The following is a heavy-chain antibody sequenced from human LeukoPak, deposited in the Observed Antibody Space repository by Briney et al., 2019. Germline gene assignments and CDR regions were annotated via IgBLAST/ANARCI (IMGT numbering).Heavy chain of an antibody. Sequence: ASVKVSCKASGYTFTGYYMHWVRQAPGQGLEWMGWINPNSGGTNYAQKFQGRVTMTRDTSISTAYMELSRLRSDDTAVYYCARGLVGAIIDDAFDIWGQGTMVTVSS. CDR1: GYTFTGYY. V-gene: IGHV1-2*02. CDR3: ARGLVGAIIDDAFDI. CDR2: INPNSGGT. D-gene: IGHD1-26*01. J-gene: IGHJ3*02.